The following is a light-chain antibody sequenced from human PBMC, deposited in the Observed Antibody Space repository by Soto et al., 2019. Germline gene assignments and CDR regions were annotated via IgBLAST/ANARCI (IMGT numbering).Light chain of an antibody. Sequence: EIVLTQSPATLSLSPGKRATLSCRASQSISSNYLAWYQQKPGQAPRLLNDGASIRAAGIPGRCSASGARTDFPLTISDVQPEDFALYYRHHRKSWPRTFGQGTKVDIK. CDR3: HHRKSWPRT. CDR1: QSISSNY. CDR2: GAS. V-gene: IGKV3-11*01. J-gene: IGKJ1*01.